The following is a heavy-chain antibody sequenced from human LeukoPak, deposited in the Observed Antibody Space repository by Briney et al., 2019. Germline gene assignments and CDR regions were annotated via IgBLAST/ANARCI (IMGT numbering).Heavy chain of an antibody. D-gene: IGHD3/OR15-3a*01. CDR1: GGSFSGYY. CDR3: ARGWTYYYYYMDV. CDR2: INHSGST. Sequence: PSETLPLTCAVYGGSFSGYYWSWIRQPPGKGLEWIGEINHSGSTNYNPSLKSRVTISVDTSKNQFSLKLSSVTAADTAVYYCARGWTYYYYYMDVWGKGTTVTVSS. J-gene: IGHJ6*03. V-gene: IGHV4-34*01.